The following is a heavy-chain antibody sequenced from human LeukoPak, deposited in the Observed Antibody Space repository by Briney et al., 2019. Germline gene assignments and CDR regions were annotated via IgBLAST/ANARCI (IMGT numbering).Heavy chain of an antibody. V-gene: IGHV4-34*01. CDR3: ARGRSGYYNYFDY. J-gene: IGHJ4*02. Sequence: SSETLSLTCAVYGGSFSGYYWSWIRQPPGKGLEWIGEINHSGSTNYNPSLKSRVTISVDTSKNQFSLKLSSVTAADTAVYYCARGRSGYYNYFDYWGQGTLVTVSS. CDR1: GGSFSGYY. CDR2: INHSGST. D-gene: IGHD3-9*01.